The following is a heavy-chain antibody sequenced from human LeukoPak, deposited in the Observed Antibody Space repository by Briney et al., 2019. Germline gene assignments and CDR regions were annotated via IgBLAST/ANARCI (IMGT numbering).Heavy chain of an antibody. V-gene: IGHV4-39*07. Sequence: SETLSLTCTVSGGSISSSSYYWGWIRQPPGKGLEWIGSTYYSGSTYYNPSLKSRVTISLDTSKNQFSLKLSSVTAADTAVYYCARDHSGYWGQGTLVTVSS. D-gene: IGHD1-26*01. CDR1: GGSISSSSYY. CDR2: TYYSGST. J-gene: IGHJ4*02. CDR3: ARDHSGY.